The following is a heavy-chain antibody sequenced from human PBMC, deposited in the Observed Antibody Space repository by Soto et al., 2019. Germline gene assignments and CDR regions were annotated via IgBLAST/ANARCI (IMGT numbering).Heavy chain of an antibody. CDR3: AKDPQQLIVYFDY. D-gene: IGHD6-13*01. V-gene: IGHV1-46*01. J-gene: IGHJ4*02. Sequence: ASVKVSCKASGYIFTKYYIHWVRQAPGQGLEWMAIINPLPTSGSTNYAQKFQGRVTVTRDTSTSTVYLELNSLRVEDTAVYYCAKDPQQLIVYFDYWGQGTQVTVSS. CDR1: GYIFTKYY. CDR2: INPLPTSGST.